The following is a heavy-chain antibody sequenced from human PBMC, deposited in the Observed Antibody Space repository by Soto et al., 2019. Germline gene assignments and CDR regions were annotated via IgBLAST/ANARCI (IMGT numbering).Heavy chain of an antibody. J-gene: IGHJ6*02. Sequence: GGSLRLSCAASGFTFSSFAMSWVRQAPGKGLEWVSATGAIGGNTYYADSVKGRFTISRDNSKNTLYLQMNSLRAEDTAVYYCARVGEYSSSSLTAYGMDVWGQGTTVTVSS. D-gene: IGHD6-6*01. CDR1: GFTFSSFA. V-gene: IGHV3-23*01. CDR3: ARVGEYSSSSLTAYGMDV. CDR2: TGAIGGNT.